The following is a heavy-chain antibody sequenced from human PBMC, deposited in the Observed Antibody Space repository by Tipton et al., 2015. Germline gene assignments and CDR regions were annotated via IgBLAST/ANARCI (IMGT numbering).Heavy chain of an antibody. J-gene: IGHJ4*02. D-gene: IGHD2-15*01. CDR3: VRDQWRGSCSGGGCPG. CDR2: ISWNSATI. CDR1: GFTFDDYA. Sequence: FLRLSCAASGFTFDDYAMHWVRHAPGKGLEWVSGISWNSATIAYADSVKGRFTMSRDNAKNSLDLQMSSLRAEDTAVYYCVRDQWRGSCSGGGCPGWGQGTLVNVSS. V-gene: IGHV3-9*01.